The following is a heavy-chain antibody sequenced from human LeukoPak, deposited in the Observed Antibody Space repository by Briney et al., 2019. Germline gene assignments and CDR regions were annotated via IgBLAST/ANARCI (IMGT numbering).Heavy chain of an antibody. Sequence: GGSLRLSCAASGFTFSSYSMHWVRQAPGKGLEWVAVISYDGSNKYYADSVKGRFTISRDNSKNTLYLQMNSLRAEDTAVYYCAKLTAPYCGGDCSGGLDYWGQGTLVTVSS. J-gene: IGHJ4*02. CDR1: GFTFSSYS. CDR3: AKLTAPYCGGDCSGGLDY. CDR2: ISYDGSNK. V-gene: IGHV3-30*18. D-gene: IGHD2-21*02.